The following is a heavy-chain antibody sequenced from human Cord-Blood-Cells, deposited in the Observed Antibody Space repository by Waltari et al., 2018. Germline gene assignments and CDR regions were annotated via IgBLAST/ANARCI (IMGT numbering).Heavy chain of an antibody. D-gene: IGHD4-17*01. Sequence: QVQLVQSGAEVKKPGASVKVSCKASGYTFTGYYMHWVRQAPGQGLEWMGWNNPNRGGTNYAQKFQGWVTMTRDTSISTAYMELSRLRSDDTAVYYCARARADGDYYYFDYWGQGTLVTVSS. CDR1: GYTFTGYY. CDR2: NNPNRGGT. V-gene: IGHV1-2*04. CDR3: ARARADGDYYYFDY. J-gene: IGHJ4*02.